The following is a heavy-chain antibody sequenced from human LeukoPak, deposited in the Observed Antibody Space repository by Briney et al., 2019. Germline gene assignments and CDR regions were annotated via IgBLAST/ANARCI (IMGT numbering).Heavy chain of an antibody. J-gene: IGHJ4*02. Sequence: GGSLRLSCAAFGFTFSSYSMNWVRQAPGKGLEWVSSISSSSSYIYYADSVKGRFTISRDNAKNSLYLQMNSLRAEDTAVYYCARSIAVAGTYWGQGTLVTVSS. CDR1: GFTFSSYS. CDR2: ISSSSSYI. D-gene: IGHD6-19*01. V-gene: IGHV3-21*01. CDR3: ARSIAVAGTY.